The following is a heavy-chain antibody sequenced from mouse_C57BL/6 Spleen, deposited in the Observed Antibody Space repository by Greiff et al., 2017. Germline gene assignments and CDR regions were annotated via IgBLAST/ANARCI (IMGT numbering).Heavy chain of an antibody. J-gene: IGHJ2*01. D-gene: IGHD1-1*01. CDR1: GYTFTSYW. Sequence: QVQLQQPGAELVKPGASVKLSCKASGYTFTSYWMPWVKQRPGQGLEWIGEIDPSDSYTNYNQKFKGKATLTVDTSSSTAYMQLSSLTSEDSAVYYCARAGNYYGGGYYFDYWGQGTTLTVSS. CDR3: ARAGNYYGGGYYFDY. CDR2: IDPSDSYT. V-gene: IGHV1-50*01.